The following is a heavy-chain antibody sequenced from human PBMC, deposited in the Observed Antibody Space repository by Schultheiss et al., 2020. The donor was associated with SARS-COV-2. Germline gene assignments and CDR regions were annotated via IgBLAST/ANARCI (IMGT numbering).Heavy chain of an antibody. CDR2: IKQDGSEK. Sequence: GGSLRLSCAASGFTFSSYGMHWVRQAPGKGLEWVANIKQDGSEKYYVDSVKGRFTISRDNAKNSLYLQMNSLRAEDTAVYYCARVGGPTGYYYGMDVWGQGTTVTVSS. V-gene: IGHV3-7*01. J-gene: IGHJ6*02. D-gene: IGHD4-17*01. CDR1: GFTFSSYG. CDR3: ARVGGPTGYYYGMDV.